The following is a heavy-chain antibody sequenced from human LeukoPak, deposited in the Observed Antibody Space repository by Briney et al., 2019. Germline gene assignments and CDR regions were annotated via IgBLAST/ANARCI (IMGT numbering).Heavy chain of an antibody. J-gene: IGHJ4*02. CDR1: GFTFSSYW. D-gene: IGHD3-22*01. V-gene: IGHV3-7*01. CDR2: IKQDGSEK. CDR3: ARGAAPSYYYDSSHFDY. Sequence: GGSLRLSCAASGFTFSSYWMSWVRQAPGKGLEWVANIKQDGSEKYYVDSVKGRFTISRDNAKNSLYLQMNSLRAEDTAVYYCARGAAPSYYYDSSHFDYWGQGTLVTVSS.